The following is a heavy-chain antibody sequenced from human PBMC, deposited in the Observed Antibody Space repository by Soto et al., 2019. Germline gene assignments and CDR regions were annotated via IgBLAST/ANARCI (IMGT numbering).Heavy chain of an antibody. CDR1: GGSISSGGYS. J-gene: IGHJ6*02. Sequence: SETLSLTCAVSGGSISSGGYSWSWIRQPPGKGLEWIGYIYHSGSTYYNPSLKSRVTISVDRSKNQFSLKLSSVTAADTAVYYCARVLPARYYGMDVWGQGTTVTVSS. CDR2: IYHSGST. CDR3: ARVLPARYYGMDV. V-gene: IGHV4-30-2*01.